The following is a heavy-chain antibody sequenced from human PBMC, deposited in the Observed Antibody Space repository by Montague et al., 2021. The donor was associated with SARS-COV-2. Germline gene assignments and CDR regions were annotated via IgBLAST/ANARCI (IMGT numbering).Heavy chain of an antibody. Sequence: TLSLTCTVSGGSISSGSYYWSWIRQPAGKGLEWIGRTSISGSTNYNPSLKSRVTISVDTSKNQFSLKLSSVTAADTAVYYCARDIAVAGLFDYWGQGTLVTVSP. CDR3: ARDIAVAGLFDY. D-gene: IGHD6-19*01. CDR2: TSISGST. J-gene: IGHJ4*02. CDR1: GGSISSGSYY. V-gene: IGHV4-61*02.